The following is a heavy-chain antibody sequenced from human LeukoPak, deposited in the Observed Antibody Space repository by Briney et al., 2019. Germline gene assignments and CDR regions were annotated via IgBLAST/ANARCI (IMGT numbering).Heavy chain of an antibody. CDR3: VRYSSSVEFDY. Sequence: PSETLSLTCTVSGGSISGHYWSWIRQPPGRGPEWIGNIYYSGSTNYNPSLKSRVTISVDTSKNQFSLNLSSVTAADTAVYYCVRYSSSVEFDYWGQGTLVIVSS. V-gene: IGHV4-59*11. CDR1: GGSISGHY. J-gene: IGHJ4*02. D-gene: IGHD6-6*01. CDR2: IYYSGST.